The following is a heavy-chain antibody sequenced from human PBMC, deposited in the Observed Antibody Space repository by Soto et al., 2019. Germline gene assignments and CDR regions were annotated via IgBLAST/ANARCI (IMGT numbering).Heavy chain of an antibody. V-gene: IGHV3-33*01. CDR3: ARELRIAAAVYFDY. D-gene: IGHD6-13*01. J-gene: IGHJ4*02. Sequence: PGGSLRLSCAASGFTFSSYGMHWVRQAPGKGLEWVAVIWYDGSNKYYADSVKGRFTISRDNSKNTLYLQMNSLRAEDTAVYYCARELRIAAAVYFDYWGQGTLVTVSS. CDR2: IWYDGSNK. CDR1: GFTFSSYG.